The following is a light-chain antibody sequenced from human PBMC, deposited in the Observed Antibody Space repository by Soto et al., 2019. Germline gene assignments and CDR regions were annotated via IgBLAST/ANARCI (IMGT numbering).Light chain of an antibody. CDR3: QKYNIAPFT. CDR2: AAS. J-gene: IGKJ3*01. CDR1: QDINNY. Sequence: DIQMTQSPSSLSASVGDRVTITCRASQDINNYLAWYQQKPGEVPNLLIYAASTLQSGVPSRFSGSGSGTDFTLTISSLQPEDVATYYCQKYNIAPFTFGPGTKVDVK. V-gene: IGKV1-27*01.